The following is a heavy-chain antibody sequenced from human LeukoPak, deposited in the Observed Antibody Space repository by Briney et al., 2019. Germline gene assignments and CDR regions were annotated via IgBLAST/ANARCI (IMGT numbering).Heavy chain of an antibody. CDR1: GFTFSSYS. D-gene: IGHD1-26*01. CDR3: ARDSVGAIDY. Sequence: GGSLRLSCAASGFTFSSYSMNWVRQAPGKGLEWVSSISSSSSYIYYADSVKGRFTIPRDNAKNSLYLQMNSLRAEDTAVYYCARDSVGAIDYWGQGTLVTVSS. V-gene: IGHV3-21*01. CDR2: ISSSSSYI. J-gene: IGHJ4*02.